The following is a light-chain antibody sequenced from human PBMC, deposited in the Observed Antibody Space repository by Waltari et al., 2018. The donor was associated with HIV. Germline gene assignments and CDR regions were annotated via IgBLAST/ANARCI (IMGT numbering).Light chain of an antibody. Sequence: DIQMTQSPSSLSASVGDRVTIACRTGRAVITKLNWYQQKPGTAPKLLIYDASTLQTGAPTRFSGNGSGTDFTLTINNPQPDDFATYFCQQSYDTPLTFGPGTKVEVK. CDR2: DAS. V-gene: IGKV1-39*01. CDR1: RAVITK. J-gene: IGKJ3*01. CDR3: QQSYDTPLT.